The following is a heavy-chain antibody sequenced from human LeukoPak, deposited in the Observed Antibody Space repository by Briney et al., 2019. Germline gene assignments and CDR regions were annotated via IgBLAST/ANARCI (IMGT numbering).Heavy chain of an antibody. CDR2: IYYSGST. Sequence: TPSETLSLTCTVSGVSISSGDYYWRWLRQPPGKGLEWIVYIYYSGSTYYNPSLKSRVTISVDTSKNQFSLKLSSVTAADTAVYYCARRRRFGVRGQFDYWGQGTLVTVSS. D-gene: IGHD3-10*01. J-gene: IGHJ4*02. CDR1: GVSISSGDYY. CDR3: ARRRRFGVRGQFDY. V-gene: IGHV4-30-4*01.